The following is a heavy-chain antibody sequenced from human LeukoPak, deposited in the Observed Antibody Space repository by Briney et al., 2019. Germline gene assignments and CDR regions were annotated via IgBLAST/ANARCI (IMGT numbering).Heavy chain of an antibody. V-gene: IGHV1-46*01. J-gene: IGHJ4*02. Sequence: ASVTVSCKASGYTFTSYYMHWVRHTPGQGLERMGLINPSGGSTSYAQKSQGRVTMTRDTSTSTVYMELSSLRSEDTAVYYCARALRTGTTLRACGYWGQGTLVSVSS. CDR2: INPSGGST. CDR3: ARALRTGTTLRACGY. CDR1: GYTFTSYY. D-gene: IGHD1-1*01.